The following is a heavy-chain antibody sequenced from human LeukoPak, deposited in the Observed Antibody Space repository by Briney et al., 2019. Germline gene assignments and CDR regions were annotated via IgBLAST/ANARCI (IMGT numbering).Heavy chain of an antibody. D-gene: IGHD1-26*01. V-gene: IGHV3-21*01. CDR2: ISSSSSYM. CDR3: ATRTTAIVD. Sequence: GGSLRLFCAASGFTFSSFSMYWVRQATGKGLEWVSSISSSSSYMKYADSVKGRFTISRDNARNSLYLQMSSLRAEDTAVYYCATRTTAIVDWGQGTLVTVSS. CDR1: GFTFSSFS. J-gene: IGHJ4*02.